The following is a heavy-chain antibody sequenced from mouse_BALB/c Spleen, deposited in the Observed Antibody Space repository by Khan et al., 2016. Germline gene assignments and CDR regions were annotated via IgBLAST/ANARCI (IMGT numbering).Heavy chain of an antibody. CDR2: INPDSSTI. Sequence: VKLLESGGGLVQPGGSLKLSCAASEFDFSRYWMSWVRQAPGKGLEWIGEINPDSSTINYTPSLKDKFIISRDNAKNTLYLQMSKVRSEDTALYYCARLHYYGRFAYWGQGTLVTVSA. CDR1: EFDFSRYW. CDR3: ARLHYYGRFAY. V-gene: IGHV4-1*02. J-gene: IGHJ3*01. D-gene: IGHD1-2*01.